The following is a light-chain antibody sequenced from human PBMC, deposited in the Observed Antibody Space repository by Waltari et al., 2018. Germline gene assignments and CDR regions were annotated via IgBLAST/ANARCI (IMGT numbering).Light chain of an antibody. CDR2: DDK. V-gene: IGLV3-21*02. J-gene: IGLJ1*01. Sequence: SYVLTQPPSVSVAPGQTARITCGGSNIGTKSVHWYQQKPGQAPGLVMYDDKDRPSGIPERFSGFNSGNTATLAISRAEAGDEADYYCQVWDPVSVSFVFGPATEVTVL. CDR1: NIGTKS. CDR3: QVWDPVSVSFV.